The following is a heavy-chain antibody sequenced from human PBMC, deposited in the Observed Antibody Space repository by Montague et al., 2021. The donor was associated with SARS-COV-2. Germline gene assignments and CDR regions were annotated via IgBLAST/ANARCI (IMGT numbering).Heavy chain of an antibody. J-gene: IGHJ4*02. D-gene: IGHD2-15*01. V-gene: IGHV4-4*07. CDR1: GEPISGFF. CDR2: IYASGGT. CDR3: ASGVVAAPQVVDY. Sequence: SETLSLTCSVSGEPISGFFWNWIRQPSGKGLEWIGRIYASGGTDXSPSLESRVTMSVDTSKNQFSLKVNSVTAADTAMYYCASGVVAAPQVVDYWGRGTLVTVSS.